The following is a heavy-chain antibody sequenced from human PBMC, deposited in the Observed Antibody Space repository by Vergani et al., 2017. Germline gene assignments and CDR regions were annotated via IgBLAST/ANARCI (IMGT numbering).Heavy chain of an antibody. CDR2: IFPGDSQI. CDR1: GFSFSTYW. D-gene: IGHD3-3*01. Sequence: EGQLVQSGAEVKKPGESLKIPCKRSGFSFSTYWIGWVRQMPGKGLEWMGLIFPGDSQIRSSLSFQGRVTISYGKSISTAYLQWYSLQASDTAMYYCARLGDGYYYNGFDIWGQGTAVTVSS. V-gene: IGHV5-51*01. J-gene: IGHJ3*02. CDR3: ARLGDGYYYNGFDI.